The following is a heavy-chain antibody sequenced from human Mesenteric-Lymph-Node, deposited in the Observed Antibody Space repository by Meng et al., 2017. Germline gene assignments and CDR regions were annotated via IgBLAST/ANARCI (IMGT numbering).Heavy chain of an antibody. CDR3: ARGPTTYFDY. V-gene: IGHV4-30-4*01. Sequence: HRQEPGPGLVMLAPTPHRTWTFSGGSISSGYYYWSWIRQPPGKGLEWIGYIYYSGSTYYNPSLKSRVTISVDTSKNQFSLKLSSVTAADTAVYYCARGPTTYFDYWGQGTLVTVSS. CDR2: IYYSGST. CDR1: GGSISSGYYY. D-gene: IGHD4-17*01. J-gene: IGHJ4*02.